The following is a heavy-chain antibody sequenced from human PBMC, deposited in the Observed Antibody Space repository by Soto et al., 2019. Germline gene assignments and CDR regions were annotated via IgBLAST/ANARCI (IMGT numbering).Heavy chain of an antibody. D-gene: IGHD2-2*01. V-gene: IGHV3-21*04. CDR3: AKRGIVVVPAAIVGLRNYYYYGMDV. CDR2: ISSSSSYI. J-gene: IGHJ6*02. CDR1: GFTFSSYS. Sequence: GGSLRLSCAASGFTFSSYSMNWVRQAPGKGLEWVSSISSSSSYIYYADSVKGRFTISRDNSKNTLYLQMNSLRAEDTAVYYCAKRGIVVVPAAIVGLRNYYYYGMDVWGQGTTVTVSS.